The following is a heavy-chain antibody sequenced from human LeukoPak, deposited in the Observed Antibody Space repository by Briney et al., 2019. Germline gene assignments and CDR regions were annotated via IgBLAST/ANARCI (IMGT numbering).Heavy chain of an antibody. D-gene: IGHD3-10*01. CDR1: GGSFSGYY. J-gene: IGHJ5*02. V-gene: IGHV4-34*01. CDR3: ARSFSYYGSGSSRYWFDP. Sequence: SETLSLACAVYGGSFSGYYWSWIRQPPGKGLEWIGEINHSGSTNYNPSLKSRVTISVDTSKNQFSLKLSSETAADTAVYYCARSFSYYGSGSSRYWFDPWGQGTLVTVSS. CDR2: INHSGST.